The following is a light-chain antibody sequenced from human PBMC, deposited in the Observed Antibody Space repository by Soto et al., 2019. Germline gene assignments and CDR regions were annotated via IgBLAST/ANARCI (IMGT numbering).Light chain of an antibody. J-gene: IGKJ1*01. V-gene: IGKV1-6*01. CDR1: QGIAKD. CDR3: LQNYYSFRT. CDR2: GAS. Sequence: AIQLTQSPSSLSASVGDRVTITCRASQGIAKDLGWYQQKPGKAPRLLIFGASFLQSGVPSRFSGSGSGTDFTLPINGLQAEDFATYYCLQNYYSFRTFVQGPKVEIK.